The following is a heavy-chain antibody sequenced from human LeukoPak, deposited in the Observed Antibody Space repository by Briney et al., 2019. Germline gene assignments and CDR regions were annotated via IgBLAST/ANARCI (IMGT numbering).Heavy chain of an antibody. CDR1: GFTFSSYA. J-gene: IGHJ5*02. CDR3: ARVALSQGLDA. CDR2: ISESGGTT. V-gene: IGHV3-74*01. Sequence: GGSLRLSCVASGFTFSSYAMHWVRQTPGKGLEWVSSISESGGTTDYADSVKGRFTISRDNAENKLYLQMNSLRVEDTAVYYCARVALSQGLDAWGQGTLVTVSS. D-gene: IGHD3-10*01.